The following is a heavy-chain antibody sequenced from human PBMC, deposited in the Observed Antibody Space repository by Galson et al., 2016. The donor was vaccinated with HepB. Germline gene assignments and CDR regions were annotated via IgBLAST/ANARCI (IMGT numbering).Heavy chain of an antibody. D-gene: IGHD2-8*01. V-gene: IGHV3-21*01. CDR2: ISSTSSYI. J-gene: IGHJ6*02. CDR1: GFTFSNYS. CDR3: SRPQDFVLIPTGGNYYAMDV. Sequence: SLRLSCAASGFTFSNYSMNWVRQAPGKGLEWVASISSTSSYIYYAASLKGRFTISRDNARHSIYLQMNNVRAEDTAVYFCSRPQDFVLIPTGGNYYAMDVWGQGTTVTVSS.